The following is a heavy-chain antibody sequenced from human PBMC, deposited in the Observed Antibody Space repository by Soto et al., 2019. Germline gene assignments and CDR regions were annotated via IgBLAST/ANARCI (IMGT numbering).Heavy chain of an antibody. V-gene: IGHV3-48*03. CDR1: GFTFSSYE. Sequence: LRLSCAASGFTFSSYEMNWVRQAPGKGLEWVSYISSSGSTIYYADSVKGRFTISRDNAKNSLYLQMNSLRAEDTAVYYCARGVYCTNGVCRYYYYYGMDVWGQGTTVTVSS. J-gene: IGHJ6*02. D-gene: IGHD2-8*01. CDR2: ISSSGSTI. CDR3: ARGVYCTNGVCRYYYYYGMDV.